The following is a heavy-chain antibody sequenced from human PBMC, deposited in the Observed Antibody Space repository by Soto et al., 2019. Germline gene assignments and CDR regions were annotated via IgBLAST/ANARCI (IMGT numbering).Heavy chain of an antibody. Sequence: QVQLQQWGAGLLKPSETLSLTCAVYGGSFSGYYWTWIRQPPGTGLEWIGEINHSGSTNYNPSLTSRVTISVDTSKIQFSLKRTSVTAADTSVYYCARDKITGLFDYWGQGTLVTVSS. CDR2: INHSGST. CDR3: ARDKITGLFDY. D-gene: IGHD2-8*02. J-gene: IGHJ4*02. CDR1: GGSFSGYY. V-gene: IGHV4-34*01.